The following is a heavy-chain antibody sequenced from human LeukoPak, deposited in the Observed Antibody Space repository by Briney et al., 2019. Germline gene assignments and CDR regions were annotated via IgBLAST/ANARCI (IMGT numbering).Heavy chain of an antibody. CDR2: ISGDGSGT. V-gene: IGHV3-74*01. Sequence: GGSLRLSCAASGFTFRSYWVHWVRQVPGKGLVWVSRISGDGSGTTYADSVKGRFTIPRDNARNTLYLQMNSLRDEDTAVYYCARGGSGHSGWCFDVWGRGTLVTVS. D-gene: IGHD1-26*01. CDR1: GFTFRSYW. CDR3: ARGGSGHSGWCFDV. J-gene: IGHJ2*01.